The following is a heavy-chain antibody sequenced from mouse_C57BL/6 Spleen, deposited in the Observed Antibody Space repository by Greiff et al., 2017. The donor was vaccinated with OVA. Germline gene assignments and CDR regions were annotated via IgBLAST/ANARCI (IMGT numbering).Heavy chain of an antibody. CDR3: TREEDYYYGSSSVPYWYFDV. D-gene: IGHD1-1*01. J-gene: IGHJ1*03. V-gene: IGHV5-9-1*02. Sequence: EVKLVESGEGLVKPGGSLKLSCAASGFTFSSYAMSWVRHTPEKRLEWVAYISSGGDYIYYADTVKGRFTISRDNARNTLYLQMSSLKSEDTAMYYCTREEDYYYGSSSVPYWYFDVWGTRTTVTVSS. CDR2: ISSGGDYI. CDR1: GFTFSSYA.